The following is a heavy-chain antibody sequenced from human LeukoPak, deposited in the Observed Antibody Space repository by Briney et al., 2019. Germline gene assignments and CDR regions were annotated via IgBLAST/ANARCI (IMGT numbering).Heavy chain of an antibody. CDR2: IYDSGRT. CDR1: GGFISNYY. Sequence: SETLSLTCTVSGGFISNYYWSWIRQPPGKGLEWIGYIYDSGRTDYNPSLKSRVTISVDTSKNQFSLKLSSLTAADTAVYYCGRAPELYYFDFWGQGTLVTVSS. J-gene: IGHJ4*02. D-gene: IGHD1-1*01. CDR3: GRAPELYYFDF. V-gene: IGHV4-59*01.